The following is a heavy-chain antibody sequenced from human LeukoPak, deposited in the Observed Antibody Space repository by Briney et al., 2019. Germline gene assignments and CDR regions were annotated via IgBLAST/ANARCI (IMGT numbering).Heavy chain of an antibody. CDR3: AKDGGYPRGVHFDY. CDR1: GFTFSGYG. V-gene: IGHV3-30*02. J-gene: IGHJ4*02. Sequence: EGSLRLSCAASGFTFSGYGMHWVRQAPGKGLEWVAFIRYDGSNKYYADSVKGRFTISRDNSKNTLYLQMNSLRAEDTAVYYCAKDGGYPRGVHFDYWGQGTLVTVSS. D-gene: IGHD5-12*01. CDR2: IRYDGSNK.